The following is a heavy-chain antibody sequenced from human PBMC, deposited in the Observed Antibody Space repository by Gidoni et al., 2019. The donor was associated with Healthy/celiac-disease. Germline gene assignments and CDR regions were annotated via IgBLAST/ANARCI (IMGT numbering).Heavy chain of an antibody. D-gene: IGHD6-13*01. CDR3: ARCIAAAGTEGRYNWFDP. J-gene: IGHJ5*02. V-gene: IGHV4-39*01. Sequence: QLQLQESGPGLVKPSETLSLTSTVSGGSISSSSYYWGWIRQPPGKGLEWIGSIYYSGSTYYNPSLKSRVTISVATSKNQFSLKLSSVTAADTAVYYCARCIAAAGTEGRYNWFDPWGQGPLVTVSS. CDR1: GGSISSSSYY. CDR2: IYYSGST.